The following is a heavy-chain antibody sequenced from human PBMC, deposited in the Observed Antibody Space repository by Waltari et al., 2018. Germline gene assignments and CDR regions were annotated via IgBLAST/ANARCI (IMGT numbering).Heavy chain of an antibody. Sequence: QVQLPESGPGLVKPSETLSLTCTVSGGSISNYYCSWIRHPAGKGLEWIGRVYTSGSIVYNPSLKSRVTMSGETSKNQVSLKLSSVTAADTAVYYCAIGPARVGYYFYLDVWGEGTTVTISS. D-gene: IGHD1-26*01. CDR2: VYTSGSI. CDR3: AIGPARVGYYFYLDV. V-gene: IGHV4-4*07. CDR1: GGSISNYY. J-gene: IGHJ6*03.